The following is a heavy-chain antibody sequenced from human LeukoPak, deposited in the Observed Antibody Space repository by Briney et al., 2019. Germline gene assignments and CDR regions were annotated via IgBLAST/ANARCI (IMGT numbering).Heavy chain of an antibody. J-gene: IGHJ6*04. CDR1: GFTFSSYW. CDR2: IRQDGSEK. D-gene: IGHD2-15*01. V-gene: IGHV3-7*03. Sequence: GWSLRLYCEASGFTFSSYWMSWVRQAPGQGLERVPNIRQDGSEKYYVDSVKGRFTISRDNAKNSLYLQMNSLRAEDTAVYYCARGLRGGSWGMDVWGKGTTVTVSS. CDR3: ARGLRGGSWGMDV.